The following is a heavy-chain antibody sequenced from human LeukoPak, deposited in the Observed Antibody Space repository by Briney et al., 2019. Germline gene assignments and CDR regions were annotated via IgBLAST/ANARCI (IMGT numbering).Heavy chain of an antibody. CDR3: ARGSVMGYCSSTSCQYTPPQH. V-gene: IGHV1-69*05. Sequence: ASVKVSCKASGGTFSSYAISWVRQAPGQGLEWMGGIIPIFGTANYAQKFQGRVTITTDESTSTAYVELSSLRSEDTAVYYCARGSVMGYCSSTSCQYTPPQHWGQGTLVTVSS. CDR1: GGTFSSYA. J-gene: IGHJ1*01. D-gene: IGHD2-2*01. CDR2: IIPIFGTA.